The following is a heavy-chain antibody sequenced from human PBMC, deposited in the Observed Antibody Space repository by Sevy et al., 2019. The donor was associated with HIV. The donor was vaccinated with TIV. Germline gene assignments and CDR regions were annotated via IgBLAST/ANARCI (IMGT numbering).Heavy chain of an antibody. J-gene: IGHJ4*02. CDR2: ISGSGGST. CDR3: ATNVGADIWSAYPYTPFDY. CDR1: GFTFSSYA. D-gene: IGHD3-3*01. Sequence: GGSLRLSCAASGFTFSSYAMSWVRQAPGKGLEWVSAISGSGGSTYYADSVKGRFTISRDNSKNTLYLQMNSLRAEDTAVYYCATNVGADIWSAYPYTPFDYWGQGTLVTVSS. V-gene: IGHV3-23*01.